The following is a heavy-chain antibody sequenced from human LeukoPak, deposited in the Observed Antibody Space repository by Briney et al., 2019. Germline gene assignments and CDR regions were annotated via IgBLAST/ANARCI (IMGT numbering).Heavy chain of an antibody. CDR3: ARGMIYYYYMDV. Sequence: ASVKVSCKASGYTFTGYYMHWVRQAPGQGLEWMGWINPNSGGTNYAQKFQGRVTMTRDTSIGTAYMELSRLRSDDTAVYYCARGMIYYYYMDVWGKGTTVTVSS. V-gene: IGHV1-2*02. D-gene: IGHD3-22*01. CDR2: INPNSGGT. CDR1: GYTFTGYY. J-gene: IGHJ6*03.